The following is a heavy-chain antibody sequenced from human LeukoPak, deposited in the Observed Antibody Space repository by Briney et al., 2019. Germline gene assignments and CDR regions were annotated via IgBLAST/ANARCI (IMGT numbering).Heavy chain of an antibody. D-gene: IGHD6-13*01. Sequence: ASVKVSCKASGYTFTGYYMHWVRQAPGQGLEWMGWINPNSGGTNYGQRFQGRVTMTSDTSISTAYMELSSLRSDDTAVYYCARDSGSSWTSRWFDPWGQGTLVTVSS. CDR3: ARDSGSSWTSRWFDP. CDR2: INPNSGGT. V-gene: IGHV1-2*02. CDR1: GYTFTGYY. J-gene: IGHJ5*02.